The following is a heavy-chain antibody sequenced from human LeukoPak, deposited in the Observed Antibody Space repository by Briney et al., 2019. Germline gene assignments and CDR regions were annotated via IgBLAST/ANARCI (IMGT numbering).Heavy chain of an antibody. D-gene: IGHD2-15*01. CDR3: AKGGPGAFDF. V-gene: IGHV3-23*01. CDR1: GFSFSRTD. J-gene: IGHJ3*01. Sequence: GGSLRLSCAASGFSFSRTDMFWVRQAPGKGLEYVSSISGTRDATYYADPVRGRFPISRDDSKNMLFLQMNSLRAEDTALYYCAKGGPGAFDFWGQGTMVAVSS. CDR2: ISGTRDAT.